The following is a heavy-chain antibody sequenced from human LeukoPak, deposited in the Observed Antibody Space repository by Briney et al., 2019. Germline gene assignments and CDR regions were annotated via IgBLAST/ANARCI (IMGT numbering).Heavy chain of an antibody. CDR2: INPSGGST. D-gene: IGHD3-22*01. CDR3: ARDGGYTYYYDSSGYYPDY. CDR1: GYTFTSYY. V-gene: IGHV1-46*01. Sequence: ASVKVSCKASGYTFTSYYMHWVRQAPGQGLEWMGIINPSGGSTTYAQKFQGRVIMTRDMSTSTVYMELSSLRSEDTAVYYCARDGGYTYYYDSSGYYPDYWGQGTLVTVSS. J-gene: IGHJ4*02.